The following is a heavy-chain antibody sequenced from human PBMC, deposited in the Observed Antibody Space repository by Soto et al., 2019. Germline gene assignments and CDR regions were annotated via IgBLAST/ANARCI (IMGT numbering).Heavy chain of an antibody. Sequence: PGGSLRLSCAASGITLSNYGMHWVRQAPGKGLEWLAVISSDGSNTFYADSVKGRLTISRDNSKSTLYLQMNSLRAEDTAVYYCARGLVGANNWFDSWGQGTLVTVSS. CDR1: GITLSNYG. CDR3: ARGLVGANNWFDS. J-gene: IGHJ5*01. V-gene: IGHV3-30*03. D-gene: IGHD1-26*01. CDR2: ISSDGSNT.